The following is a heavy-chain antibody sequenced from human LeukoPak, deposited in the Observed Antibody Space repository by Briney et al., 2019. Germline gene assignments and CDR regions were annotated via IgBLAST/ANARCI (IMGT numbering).Heavy chain of an antibody. J-gene: IGHJ2*01. CDR3: AKDKTFQLDIHDWYFDL. Sequence: QPGGSLRLSCAASGFTFDDYAMHWVRQAPGKGLEWVSGISWNSGSTGYADSVKGRFTISRDNAKNSLYLQMNSLRADDMAFYYCAKDKTFQLDIHDWYFDLWGRGTLVTVSS. V-gene: IGHV3-9*03. CDR1: GFTFDDYA. CDR2: ISWNSGST. D-gene: IGHD1-1*01.